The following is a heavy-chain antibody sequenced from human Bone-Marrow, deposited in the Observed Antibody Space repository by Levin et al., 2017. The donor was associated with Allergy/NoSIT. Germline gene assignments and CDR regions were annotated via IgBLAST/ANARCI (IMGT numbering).Heavy chain of an antibody. CDR2: IRNKAHGGTT. D-gene: IGHD3-3*01. Sequence: GESLKISCKVSGSTFDDYAMSWVRRAPGKGLEWVGLIRNKAHGGTTQYAASMKDRVSISKDESKRIAYLQVNSLRSEDTAVYYCNRLRGFWDPSGNYYYYMDVWGRGTTVSVS. J-gene: IGHJ6*03. CDR1: GSTFDDYA. CDR3: NRLRGFWDPSGNYYYYMDV. V-gene: IGHV3-49*04.